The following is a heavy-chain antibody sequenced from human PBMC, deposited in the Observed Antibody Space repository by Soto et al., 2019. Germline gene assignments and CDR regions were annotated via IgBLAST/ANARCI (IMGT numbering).Heavy chain of an antibody. J-gene: IGHJ4*02. CDR2: IYYSGST. CDR1: GGSISSGDYY. D-gene: IGHD6-13*01. V-gene: IGHV4-30-4*02. CDR3: ARDPPIPYSN. Sequence: SETLSLTCTVSGGSISSGDYYWSWIRQPPGKGLEWIGYIYYSGSTYYNPSLKSRVTISLDTSKNQFSLKLGSVTAADTAVYYCARDPPIPYSNWGQGTLVTVSS.